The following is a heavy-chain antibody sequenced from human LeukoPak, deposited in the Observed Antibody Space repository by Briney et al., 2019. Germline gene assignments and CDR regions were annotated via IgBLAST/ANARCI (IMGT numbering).Heavy chain of an antibody. CDR3: AKEREYCSSGSCHYDLDV. CDR1: GDSMKSYY. D-gene: IGHD2-15*01. Sequence: PSETLSLTCTVSGDSMKSYYWTWIRQPPGKGLEWIGYIYYTGSTNYNPSLKSRVTISVDTSKNQFPLKLSSVTAADTAVYYCAKEREYCSSGSCHYDLDVWGQGTTVTVSS. CDR2: IYYTGST. V-gene: IGHV4-59*01. J-gene: IGHJ6*02.